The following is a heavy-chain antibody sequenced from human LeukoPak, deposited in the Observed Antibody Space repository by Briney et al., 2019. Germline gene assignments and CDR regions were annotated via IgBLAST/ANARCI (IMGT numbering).Heavy chain of an antibody. D-gene: IGHD4-17*01. V-gene: IGHV4-59*01. Sequence: SETLSLTCTVSGGSISSYYWSWIRQPPGKGLEWIGYIYYSGSTDYNPSLESRVTISVDTSKNQFSLKLSSVTAADTAVYYCARERARYGDFAYWGQGTLVTVSS. CDR3: ARERARYGDFAY. CDR2: IYYSGST. J-gene: IGHJ4*02. CDR1: GGSISSYY.